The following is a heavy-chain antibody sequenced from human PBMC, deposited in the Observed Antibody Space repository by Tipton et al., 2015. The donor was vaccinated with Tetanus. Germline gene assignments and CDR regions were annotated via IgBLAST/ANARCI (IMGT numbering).Heavy chain of an antibody. CDR1: GASFSDYY. V-gene: IGHV4-31*11. Sequence: TLSLTCAVYGASFSDYYWSWIRQHPGKGLDWIGYISYTGTTHYNPSLKSRVTISLDRSKNQFSLKLTSVTAADTAVYYCARANYDFPKKGPFDSWGQGSLVIVSS. D-gene: IGHD3-3*01. CDR2: ISYTGTT. J-gene: IGHJ4*02. CDR3: ARANYDFPKKGPFDS.